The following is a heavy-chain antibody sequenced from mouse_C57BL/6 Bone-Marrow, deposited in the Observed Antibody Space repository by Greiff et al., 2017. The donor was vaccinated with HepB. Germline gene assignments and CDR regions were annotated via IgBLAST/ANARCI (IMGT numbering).Heavy chain of an antibody. J-gene: IGHJ3*01. CDR1: GFTFSDYG. Sequence: EVKLMESGGGLVKPGGSLKLSCAASGFTFSDYGMHWVRQAPEKGLEWVAYISSGSSTIYYADTVKGRFTISRDNAKNTLFLQMTSLRSEDTAMYYCANGGTFAYWGQGTLVTVSA. D-gene: IGHD3-3*01. CDR2: ISSGSSTI. V-gene: IGHV5-17*01. CDR3: ANGGTFAY.